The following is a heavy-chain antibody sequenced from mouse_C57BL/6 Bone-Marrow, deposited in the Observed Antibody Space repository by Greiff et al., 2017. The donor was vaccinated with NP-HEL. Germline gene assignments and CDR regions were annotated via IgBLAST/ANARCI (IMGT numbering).Heavy chain of an antibody. V-gene: IGHV5-6*02. D-gene: IGHD1-1*01. Sequence: EVMLVESGGDLVKPGGSLKLSCAASGFTFSSYGMSWVRPTPDKRLEWVATISSGGSYTYYPDSVKGRFTISRDNAKNTLYLQMSSLKSEDTAMYYCARHYYGSSYGAMDYWGQGTSVTVSS. CDR1: GFTFSSYG. CDR3: ARHYYGSSYGAMDY. J-gene: IGHJ4*01. CDR2: ISSGGSYT.